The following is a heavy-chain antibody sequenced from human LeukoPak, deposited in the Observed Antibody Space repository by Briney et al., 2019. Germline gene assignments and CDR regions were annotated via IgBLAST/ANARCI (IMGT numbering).Heavy chain of an antibody. CDR3: AKFLPTHIVVANYYFDY. J-gene: IGHJ4*02. CDR1: GFTFSSYA. D-gene: IGHD2-21*01. Sequence: GGSLRLSCAASGFTFSSYAMSWVRQAPGKGLEWVSAISGSGGSTYYADSVKGRFTISRDSSKNTLYLQMNSLRAEDTAVYYCAKFLPTHIVVANYYFDYWGQGTLVTVSS. CDR2: ISGSGGST. V-gene: IGHV3-23*01.